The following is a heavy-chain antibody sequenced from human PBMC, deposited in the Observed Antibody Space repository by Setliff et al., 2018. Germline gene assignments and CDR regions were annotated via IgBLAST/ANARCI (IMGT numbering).Heavy chain of an antibody. Sequence: PSETLSLTCAVYGGSLSGYYWSWIRQPPGKGLEWIGEINHSGSTNYNSSLKSRVTISVDTSKNQFSLKLSSVTAADTAVYYCARGGYSRGPPVYYFDYWGQGTLVTVSS. V-gene: IGHV4-34*01. CDR1: GGSLSGYY. CDR2: INHSGST. J-gene: IGHJ4*02. CDR3: ARGGYSRGPPVYYFDY. D-gene: IGHD5-12*01.